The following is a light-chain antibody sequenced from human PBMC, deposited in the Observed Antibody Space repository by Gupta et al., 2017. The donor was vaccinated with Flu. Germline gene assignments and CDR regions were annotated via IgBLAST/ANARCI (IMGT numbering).Light chain of an antibody. V-gene: IGKV1-9*01. CDR1: QGIGSH. CDR3: QQRKSYPIT. CDR2: VAS. Sequence: DIHLTQSPSFLSASVGDRVSLTCRASQGIGSHLAWYQQKPGKAPKLLIYVASTLQSGVPSRFSGSRSGTEFTLTISILQPEDSATYWCQQRKSYPITFGGGTKVEIK. J-gene: IGKJ4*01.